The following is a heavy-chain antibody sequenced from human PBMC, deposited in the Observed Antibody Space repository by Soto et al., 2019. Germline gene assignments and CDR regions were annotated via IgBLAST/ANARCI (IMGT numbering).Heavy chain of an antibody. D-gene: IGHD1-26*01. Sequence: ASVKVSCKASGYTFTSYDINWVRQATGQGLEWMGWMNPNSGNAGYAQKFQGRVTMTRNTSISTAYMELSSLRSEDTAVYYCARPVGATEDAFDIWGQGTMVTVSS. J-gene: IGHJ3*02. CDR2: MNPNSGNA. V-gene: IGHV1-8*01. CDR1: GYTFTSYD. CDR3: ARPVGATEDAFDI.